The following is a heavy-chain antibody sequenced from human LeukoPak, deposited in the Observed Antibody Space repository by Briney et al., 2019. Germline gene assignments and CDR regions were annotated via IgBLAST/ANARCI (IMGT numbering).Heavy chain of an antibody. V-gene: IGHV4-39*07. Sequence: SETLSLTCTVSGGSISSSSYYWGWIRQPPGKGLEWIGSFSYSGNTYYNPSLKSRVTISVDTSKNQFSLKLTSVTAADTAVYYCARESYYYDSGGYYQNDYWGQGTLVTVSS. CDR2: FSYSGNT. D-gene: IGHD3-22*01. J-gene: IGHJ4*02. CDR3: ARESYYYDSGGYYQNDY. CDR1: GGSISSSSYY.